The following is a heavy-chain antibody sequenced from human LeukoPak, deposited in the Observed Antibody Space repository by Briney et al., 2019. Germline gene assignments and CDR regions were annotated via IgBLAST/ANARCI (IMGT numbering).Heavy chain of an antibody. CDR3: AKEHLWIRY. J-gene: IGHJ4*02. Sequence: GSLRLSCTASGFTFGDYAMSWFRQAPGKGLEWVSAISGSGGSTYYADSVKGRFTISRDNSKNTLYLQMNSLRAEDTAVYYCAKEHLWIRYWGQGTLVTVSS. CDR1: GFTFGDYA. CDR2: ISGSGGST. V-gene: IGHV3-23*01. D-gene: IGHD5-18*01.